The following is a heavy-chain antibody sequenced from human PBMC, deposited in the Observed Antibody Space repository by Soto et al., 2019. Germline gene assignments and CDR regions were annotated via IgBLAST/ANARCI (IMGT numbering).Heavy chain of an antibody. V-gene: IGHV1-69*13. CDR1: GGSFSTYA. CDR3: ANLMSPLCLTWDDCGGDAPFDP. J-gene: IGHJ5*02. Sequence: ASVKVSCKASGGSFSTYAISWVRQAPGQGLEWMGGIIPIFGTANYAQKFQGRVTITADESTSTAYMELSSLRAEDTAVYYCANLMSPLCLTWDDCGGDAPFDPWGQGTLVTVSS. D-gene: IGHD2-21*02. CDR2: IIPIFGTA.